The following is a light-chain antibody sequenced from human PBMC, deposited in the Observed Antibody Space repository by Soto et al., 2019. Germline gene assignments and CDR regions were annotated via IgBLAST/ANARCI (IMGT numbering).Light chain of an antibody. Sequence: EIVLTQSPGTLSLSPGERATLSCRASQSVSSSYLAWYQQKPGQAPRLLIYGASSRATGIPDRFSGSGSGTDFTLTISRLEPEDFAVYYCHQYGTSPQLTFGGGTKVEIK. CDR2: GAS. CDR1: QSVSSSY. J-gene: IGKJ4*01. V-gene: IGKV3-20*01. CDR3: HQYGTSPQLT.